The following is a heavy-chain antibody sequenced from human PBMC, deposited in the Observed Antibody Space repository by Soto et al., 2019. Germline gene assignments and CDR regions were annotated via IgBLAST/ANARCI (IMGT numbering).Heavy chain of an antibody. CDR2: IYSSGST. D-gene: IGHD1-1*01. J-gene: IGHJ4*02. CDR3: ARGRWNLGY. Sequence: SETLSLTCTVSSGSISSYYWSWIRQPPGKGLEWIGYIYSSGSTNYNPSLKSRVTISVDTSKNQFSLKLSSVTAADTAVYYCARGRWNLGYWGQGTLVTVSS. CDR1: SGSISSYY. V-gene: IGHV4-59*08.